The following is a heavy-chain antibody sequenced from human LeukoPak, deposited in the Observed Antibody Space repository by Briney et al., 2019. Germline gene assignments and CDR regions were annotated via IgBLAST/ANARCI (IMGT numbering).Heavy chain of an antibody. CDR3: ARDTAGVFDY. CDR1: GGTFSSYA. Sequence: ASVKVSCKASGGTFSSYAISWVRQAPGQGLEWMGGIIPIFGTANYAQRFQGRVTITADESTSTAYMELSSLRSEDTAVYYCARDTAGVFDYWGQGTLVTVSS. V-gene: IGHV1-69*01. J-gene: IGHJ4*02. D-gene: IGHD6-13*01. CDR2: IIPIFGTA.